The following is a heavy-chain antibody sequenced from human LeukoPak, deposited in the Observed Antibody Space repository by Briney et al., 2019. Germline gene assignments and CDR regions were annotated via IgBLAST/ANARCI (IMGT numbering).Heavy chain of an antibody. V-gene: IGHV3-23*01. J-gene: IGHJ4*02. CDR1: GFTFSSYA. CDR3: AKARSSSFYDY. D-gene: IGHD6-6*01. CDR2: ISGSGDST. Sequence: TGGSLRLSCAASGFTFSSYAMSWVRQAPGKGLEWVSGISGSGDSTYYADSVKGRFTISRDNSKNTLYLQMNSLRAEDTAVYYCAKARSSSFYDYWGQGTLVTVSS.